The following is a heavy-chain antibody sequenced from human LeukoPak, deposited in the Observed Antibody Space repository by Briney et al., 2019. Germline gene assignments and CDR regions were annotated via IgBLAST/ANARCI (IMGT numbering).Heavy chain of an antibody. D-gene: IGHD3-9*01. V-gene: IGHV3-23*01. CDR2: TSSSGSNT. CDR1: GFTFSSYS. Sequence: GGSLRLSCAASGFTFSSYSMNWVRQAPGKGLEWVSATSSSGSNTNYPDSVKGRFTISRDNSKNTLFLQMSSLSADDTAVYYCAKARTFYDFLTGYLDFDFWGQGTLVTVSS. CDR3: AKARTFYDFLTGYLDFDF. J-gene: IGHJ4*02.